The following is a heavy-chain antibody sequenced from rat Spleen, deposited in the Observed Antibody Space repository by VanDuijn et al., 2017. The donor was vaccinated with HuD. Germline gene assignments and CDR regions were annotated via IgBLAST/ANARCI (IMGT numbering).Heavy chain of an antibody. Sequence: EVQLVESDGGLVQPGRSLKLSCAASGFTFSAYYMAWVRQAPTKGLEWVATISYDGSSTYYRDSVKGRFTISRDNAKSTLYLQMDSLRSEDTATYYCARHTVVYVMDAWGQGASVTVSS. V-gene: IGHV5-29*01. CDR3: ARHTVVYVMDA. J-gene: IGHJ4*01. CDR1: GFTFSAYY. CDR2: ISYDGSST. D-gene: IGHD1-1*01.